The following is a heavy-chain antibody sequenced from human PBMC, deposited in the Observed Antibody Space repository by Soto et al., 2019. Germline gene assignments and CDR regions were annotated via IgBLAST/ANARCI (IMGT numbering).Heavy chain of an antibody. CDR3: AREYPVNSAYFDH. Sequence: PSETLSLTCTVSGASISRYYWSWIRQSPGKGLEWIGYMYYSGNANYNPSLRSRITISVDTSKNQFSLNLNSVTAADTAVYYCAREYPVNSAYFDHWGQGILVT. CDR2: MYYSGNA. CDR1: GASISRYY. V-gene: IGHV4-59*01. J-gene: IGHJ4*02. D-gene: IGHD1-26*01.